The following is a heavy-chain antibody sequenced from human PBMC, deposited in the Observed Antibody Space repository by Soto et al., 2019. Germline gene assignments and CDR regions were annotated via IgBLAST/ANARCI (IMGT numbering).Heavy chain of an antibody. CDR3: ARGRLTTNFPPWFDP. CDR1: GGSISSYY. CDR2: IFYQTGTT. V-gene: IGHV4-59*12. Sequence: PSETLSLTCTVSGGSISSYYWSWIRQPPGKGLEWIGHIFYQTGTTYYNASLKSRVTISVDRSKNQFSLKLNSVTAADTAVYYCARGRLTTNFPPWFDPWGLGTLVTVSS. D-gene: IGHD4-17*01. J-gene: IGHJ5*02.